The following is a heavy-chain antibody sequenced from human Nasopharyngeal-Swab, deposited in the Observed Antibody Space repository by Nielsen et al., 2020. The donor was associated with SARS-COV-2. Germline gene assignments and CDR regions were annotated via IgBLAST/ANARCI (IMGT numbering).Heavy chain of an antibody. D-gene: IGHD6-13*01. CDR3: ARGGQQQLDYYYYGMDV. Sequence: GGSLRLSCAASGFTFSSYWMNWVRQAPGKGLEWVANIKQDGSEKPYVDSVRGRFTISRDNAKNSVYLQMNSLRAEDTAVYYCARGGQQQLDYYYYGMDVWGQGTTVTVSS. J-gene: IGHJ6*02. CDR1: GFTFSSYW. V-gene: IGHV3-7*02. CDR2: IKQDGSEK.